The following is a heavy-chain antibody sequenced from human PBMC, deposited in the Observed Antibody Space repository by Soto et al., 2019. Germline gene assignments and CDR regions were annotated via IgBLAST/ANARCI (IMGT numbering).Heavy chain of an antibody. CDR1: GFTFGSYW. CDR2: IKPDGSAT. V-gene: IGHV3-7*01. Sequence: GGSLRLSCAVYGFTFGSYWMNWVRLIPGKGLEWVAYIKPDGSATYYVDSVKGRFTISRDNAKNSLYLQMNSLRVEDTSVYYCARAGYCGPGCYYYFDYWGQGTLVTVSS. CDR3: ARAGYCGPGCYYYFDY. J-gene: IGHJ4*02. D-gene: IGHD2-21*02.